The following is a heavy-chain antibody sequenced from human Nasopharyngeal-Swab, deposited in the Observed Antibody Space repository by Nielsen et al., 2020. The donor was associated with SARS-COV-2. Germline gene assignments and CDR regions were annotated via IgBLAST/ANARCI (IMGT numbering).Heavy chain of an antibody. CDR3: ARLPSAWGRRDFDY. V-gene: IGHV3-21*06. CDR1: AFTFSHYA. CDR2: ISSSVSYI. D-gene: IGHD6-19*01. Sequence: GESLKISCAGSAFTFSHYAMSWVRQAPAKGLEWVSWISSSVSYIYYADSVKGRFTISRDNAKNALYLQMSSLRAEDTAVYYCARLPSAWGRRDFDYWGQGTLVTVSS. J-gene: IGHJ4*02.